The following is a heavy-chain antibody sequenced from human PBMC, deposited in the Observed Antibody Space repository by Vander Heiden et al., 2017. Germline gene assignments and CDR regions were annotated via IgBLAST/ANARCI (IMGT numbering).Heavy chain of an antibody. V-gene: IGHV1-2*02. D-gene: IGHD1-26*01. CDR1: GYTFTDYY. J-gene: IGHJ4*02. CDR3: ARVNKGQKLDFDY. Sequence: QVQLVQSGAEVKKPGAPLQVPCKASGYTFTDYYLHWVRQAPGQGLEWMGWSNPNSGGTNYAQNFQGRVTMTRDTSISTAYMELSRLRSDDTAVYYCARVNKGQKLDFDYWGQGTLVTVPS. CDR2: SNPNSGGT.